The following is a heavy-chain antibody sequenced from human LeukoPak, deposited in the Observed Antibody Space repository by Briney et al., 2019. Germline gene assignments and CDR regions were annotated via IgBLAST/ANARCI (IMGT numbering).Heavy chain of an antibody. CDR2: ISYDGSNK. J-gene: IGHJ4*02. CDR1: GFTFSNYA. CDR3: AKSESYYYGSGSYYNIGY. Sequence: GSLRLSCAASGFTFSNYAMHWVRQAPGKGLEWVAVISYDGSNKYYADSVKGRFTISRDNSKNTLYLQMNSLRAENTAVYYCAKSESYYYGSGSYYNIGYWGQGTLVTVSS. V-gene: IGHV3-30-3*02. D-gene: IGHD3-10*01.